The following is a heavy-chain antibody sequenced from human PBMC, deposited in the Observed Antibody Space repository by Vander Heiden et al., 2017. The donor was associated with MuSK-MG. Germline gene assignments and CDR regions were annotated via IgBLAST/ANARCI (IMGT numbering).Heavy chain of an antibody. CDR2: IYYSGST. CDR1: GGSISGGAYY. J-gene: IGHJ5*02. V-gene: IGHV4-30-4*01. CDR3: ARSGFWSGENRFDP. Sequence: QVQLQESGPGLVKPSQTLSLTCTVSGGSISGGAYYWNWIRQPPGKGLEWIGNIYYSGSTHYNPSLKSRVTILVDTSKNQFSGKLSSVTAADTAVYYCARSGFWSGENRFDPWGQGTLVTVSS. D-gene: IGHD3-3*01.